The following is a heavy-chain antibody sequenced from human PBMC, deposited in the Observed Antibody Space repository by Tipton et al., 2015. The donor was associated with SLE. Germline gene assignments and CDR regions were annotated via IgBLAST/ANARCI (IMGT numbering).Heavy chain of an antibody. CDR1: GGSISSNTW. CDR3: ARHVGVAYYYAMDV. J-gene: IGHJ6*02. D-gene: IGHD2-15*01. CDR2: IHHRGTT. Sequence: TLSLTCTVSGGSISSNTWWNWVRQPPGMGLEWIGEIHHRGTTNYNPSLKSRVTISVDKSKSQFSLRLSSVTAADTAMYYCARHVGVAYYYAMDVWGQGTTVVISS. V-gene: IGHV4-4*02.